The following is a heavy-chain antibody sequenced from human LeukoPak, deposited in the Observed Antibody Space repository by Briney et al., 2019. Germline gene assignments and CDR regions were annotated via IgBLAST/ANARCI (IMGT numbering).Heavy chain of an antibody. CDR3: ARGEWELLRAFDI. V-gene: IGHV1-2*02. CDR2: INPNSGGT. D-gene: IGHD1-26*01. CDR1: VYTFTVYY. Sequence: GASVTVSSKASVYTFTVYYMHWVRQAPGQGLEWMGWINPNSGGTNYAQKFQGRVTMTRDTSISTAYMELSRLRSDDTAVYYCARGEWELLRAFDIWGHGAMVTVSS. J-gene: IGHJ3*02.